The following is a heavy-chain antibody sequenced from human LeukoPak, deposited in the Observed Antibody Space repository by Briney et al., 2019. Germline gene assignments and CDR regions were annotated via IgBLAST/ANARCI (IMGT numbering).Heavy chain of an antibody. V-gene: IGHV4-39*07. J-gene: IGHJ4*02. Sequence: PSETLSLTCTVSGGSISSSSYYWGWIRQPPGKGLVWIGSIYYSGSTYYNPSLKSRVTMSVDTSKNQFSLKLSSVTAADTAVYYCARDVSSSWYLGSLDYWGQGTLVTVSS. D-gene: IGHD6-13*01. CDR3: ARDVSSSWYLGSLDY. CDR1: GGSISSSSYY. CDR2: IYYSGST.